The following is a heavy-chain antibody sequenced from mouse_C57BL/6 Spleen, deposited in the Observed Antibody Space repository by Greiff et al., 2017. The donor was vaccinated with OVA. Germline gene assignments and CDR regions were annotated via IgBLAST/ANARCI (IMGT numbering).Heavy chain of an antibody. Sequence: EVQLQQSRAELVRPGASVKLSCTASGFNIKDDYMHWVKQRPEQGLEWIGWIDPENGDTEYASKFQGKATITADTSSNTAYLQLSSLTSEDTAVYYCTTAQATDYWGQGTTLTVSS. CDR1: GFNIKDDY. CDR2: IDPENGDT. J-gene: IGHJ2*01. D-gene: IGHD3-2*02. CDR3: TTAQATDY. V-gene: IGHV14-4*01.